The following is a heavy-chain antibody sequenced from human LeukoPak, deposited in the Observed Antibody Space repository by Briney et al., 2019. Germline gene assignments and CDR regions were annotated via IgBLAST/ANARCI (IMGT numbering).Heavy chain of an antibody. CDR1: GFTFSSYS. D-gene: IGHD6-13*01. V-gene: IGHV3-23*01. Sequence: GGSLRLSCAASGFTFSSYSMSWVRQAPGKGWEWGSAISGSGGSTYYADSVKGRFTISRDNSKNTLYLQMNSLRAEDTAVYYCAKESYSSSWYKRYYYYGMDVWGQGTTVTVSS. CDR2: ISGSGGST. J-gene: IGHJ6*02. CDR3: AKESYSSSWYKRYYYYGMDV.